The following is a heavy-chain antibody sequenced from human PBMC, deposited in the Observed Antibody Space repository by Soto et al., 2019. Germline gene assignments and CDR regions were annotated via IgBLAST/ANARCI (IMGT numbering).Heavy chain of an antibody. D-gene: IGHD3-22*01. CDR3: ARDKESYYYDSSGLFDY. CDR2: IKQDGSEK. Sequence: GGSLRLSCAASGFTFSSYWMSWVRQAPGKGLEWVANIKQDGSEKYYVDSVKGRFTISRDNAKNSLYLQMNSLRAEDTAVYYCARDKESYYYDSSGLFDYWGQGTLVTVSS. J-gene: IGHJ4*02. V-gene: IGHV3-7*05. CDR1: GFTFSSYW.